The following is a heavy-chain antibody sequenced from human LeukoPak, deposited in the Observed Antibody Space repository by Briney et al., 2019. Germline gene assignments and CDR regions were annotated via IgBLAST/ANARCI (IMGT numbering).Heavy chain of an antibody. Sequence: ASVKVSCKASGYTFTKYYIHWVRQATGQGLEWMGWMNPNSGNTGYAQKFQGRVSMTRNTSISTAYMELSSLRSEDTAVYYCARARGNSSGWYYYGMDVWGQGTTVTVSS. CDR2: MNPNSGNT. CDR1: GYTFTKYY. J-gene: IGHJ6*02. CDR3: ARARGNSSGWYYYGMDV. V-gene: IGHV1-8*01. D-gene: IGHD6-19*01.